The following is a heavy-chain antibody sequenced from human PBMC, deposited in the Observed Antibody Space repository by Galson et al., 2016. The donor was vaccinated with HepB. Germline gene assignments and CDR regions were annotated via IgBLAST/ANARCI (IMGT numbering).Heavy chain of an antibody. V-gene: IGHV4-39*01. CDR1: GGFISSSSYY. CDR3: ARLRRRTAVAGSTTPYFDF. J-gene: IGHJ4*02. Sequence: SETLSPTCTVSGGFISSSSYYWGWIRQPPGKGLQWIGTIDNSGSTYYTRSLKSRVTISVDTSKNQFSLKMRSVTAADTAVYYCARLRRRTAVAGSTTPYFDFWGQGTLVTVSS. CDR2: IDNSGST. D-gene: IGHD6-19*01.